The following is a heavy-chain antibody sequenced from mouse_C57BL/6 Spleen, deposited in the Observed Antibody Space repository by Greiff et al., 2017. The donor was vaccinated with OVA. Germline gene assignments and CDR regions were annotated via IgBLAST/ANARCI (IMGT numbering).Heavy chain of an antibody. CDR1: GYAFSSSW. CDR3: ARYRDGYLAY. Sequence: VQLQQSGPELVKPGASVKISCKASGYAFSSSWMNWVKQRPGKGLEWIGRIYPGDGDTNYNGKFKGKATLTADKSSSTAYMQLSSLTSEDSAVYFCARYRDGYLAYWGQGTLVTVSA. CDR2: IYPGDGDT. J-gene: IGHJ3*01. D-gene: IGHD2-3*01. V-gene: IGHV1-82*01.